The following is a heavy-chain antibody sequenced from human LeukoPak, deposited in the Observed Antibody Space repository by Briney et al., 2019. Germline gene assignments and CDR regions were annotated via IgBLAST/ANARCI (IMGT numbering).Heavy chain of an antibody. CDR1: GFTFSSYS. CDR3: ARNPCGGSASLTYYYYYMDV. D-gene: IGHD1-26*01. V-gene: IGHV3-48*01. J-gene: IGHJ6*03. Sequence: GGSLRLSCAASGFTFSSYSMNWVRQAPGEGLEWVSYISSSSSTIYYADSVKDRFTISTDNAKNSLYLQMSSLTAEDTAVYYCARNPCGGSASLTYYYYYMDVWGKGTTVTVSS. CDR2: ISSSSSTI.